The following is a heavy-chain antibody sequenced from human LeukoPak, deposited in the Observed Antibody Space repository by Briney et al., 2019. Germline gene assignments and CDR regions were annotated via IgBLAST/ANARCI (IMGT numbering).Heavy chain of an antibody. CDR3: ARDPENQLLNNWFDP. CDR1: GFTFSSYA. CDR2: ISYDGSNK. Sequence: PGGSLRLSCAASGFTFSSYAMHWVRQAPGKGLEGVAVISYDGSNKYYADSVKGRFTISRDNSKNTLYLQMNSLRAEDTAVYYCARDPENQLLNNWFDPWGQGTLVTVSS. D-gene: IGHD2-2*01. J-gene: IGHJ5*02. V-gene: IGHV3-30*04.